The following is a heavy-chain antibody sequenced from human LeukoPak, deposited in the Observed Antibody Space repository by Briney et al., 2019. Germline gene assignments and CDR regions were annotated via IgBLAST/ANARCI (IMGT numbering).Heavy chain of an antibody. D-gene: IGHD3-22*01. CDR3: ARGYGITMILGGAFDI. V-gene: IGHV4-39*07. J-gene: IGHJ3*02. CDR2: INHSGST. Sequence: SETLSLTCTVSGAFISSGTYYWSWIRQPPGKGLEWIGEINHSGSTNYNPSLKSRVTISVDTSKNQFSLKLSSVTAADTAVYYCARGYGITMILGGAFDIWGQGTMVTVSS. CDR1: GAFISSGTYY.